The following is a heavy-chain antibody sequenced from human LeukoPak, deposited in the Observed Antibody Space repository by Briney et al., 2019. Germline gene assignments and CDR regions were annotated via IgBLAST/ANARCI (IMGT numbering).Heavy chain of an antibody. V-gene: IGHV3-21*04. Sequence: GGSLRLSCAASGFTFRTYSMNWVRQAPGKGLEWIASVSKSSSYIYYADSVRGRFTISRDNANNSLYLQMNSLRAEDTAVYFCAKRGVVIRVILVGFHKEAYYFDSWGQGALVTVSS. D-gene: IGHD3-22*01. CDR2: VSKSSSYI. J-gene: IGHJ4*02. CDR1: GFTFRTYS. CDR3: AKRGVVIRVILVGFHKEAYYFDS.